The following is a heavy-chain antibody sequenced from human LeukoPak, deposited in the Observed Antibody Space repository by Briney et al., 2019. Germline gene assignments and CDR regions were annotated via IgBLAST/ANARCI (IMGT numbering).Heavy chain of an antibody. Sequence: SETLPLTCTVSGGSISSDYWSWIRQPAGKGLEWIGRIYTSGATNYNPSLKSRVTMSVDTSKNQFSLKLSSVTAADTAVYYCARDRPPSVSPTIRWYYYMDVWGKGTTVTVSS. V-gene: IGHV4-4*07. J-gene: IGHJ6*03. CDR2: IYTSGAT. CDR1: GGSISSDY. D-gene: IGHD2-2*02. CDR3: ARDRPPSVSPTIRWYYYMDV.